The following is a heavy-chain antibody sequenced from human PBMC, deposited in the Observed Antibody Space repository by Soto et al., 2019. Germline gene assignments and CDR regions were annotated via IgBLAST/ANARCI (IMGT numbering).Heavy chain of an antibody. CDR2: IFQSGSP. D-gene: IGHD1-1*01. Sequence: QLQLQESGSGLVKPSQTLSLTCAVSGGSITSGGFSWSWIRQPPGKGLEWIGYIFQSGSPSYTPSLKSRVTISVESSKNQFFLRLSSVTAADTAVYFCARDRNGLGGIDYWGQGTLVTVSS. V-gene: IGHV4-30-2*01. CDR1: GGSITSGGFS. J-gene: IGHJ4*02. CDR3: ARDRNGLGGIDY.